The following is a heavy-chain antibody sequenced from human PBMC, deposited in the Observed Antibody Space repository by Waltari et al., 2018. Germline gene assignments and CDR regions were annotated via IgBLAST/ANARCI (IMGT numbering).Heavy chain of an antibody. CDR1: GYTFTGYY. Sequence: QVQLVQSGAEVKKPGASVKVSCKASGYTFTGYYMHWVRQAPGQGLEWMGRINPNSGGTNYAQKFQCRVTMTRDTSISTAYMELSRLRSDDTAVYYCARDKFITGTTDFAYWGQGTLVTVSS. J-gene: IGHJ4*02. CDR2: INPNSGGT. D-gene: IGHD1-7*01. CDR3: ARDKFITGTTDFAY. V-gene: IGHV1-2*06.